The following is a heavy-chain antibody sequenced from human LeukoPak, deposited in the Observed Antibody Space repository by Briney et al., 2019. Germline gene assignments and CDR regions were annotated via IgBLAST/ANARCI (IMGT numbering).Heavy chain of an antibody. CDR1: GFIFSSFG. CDR3: ARQMIEGRHYYSMDV. V-gene: IGHV3-30*02. J-gene: IGHJ6*03. D-gene: IGHD3-22*01. CDR2: IRYDESNK. Sequence: GGSLRLSCAASGFIFSSFGMHWGRQGPGKGLEWVAFIRYDESNKYYADSVKGRFTISRDNSKNTVYLQMNSLRGEDTAVYFCARQMIEGRHYYSMDVWGKGTSVTVSS.